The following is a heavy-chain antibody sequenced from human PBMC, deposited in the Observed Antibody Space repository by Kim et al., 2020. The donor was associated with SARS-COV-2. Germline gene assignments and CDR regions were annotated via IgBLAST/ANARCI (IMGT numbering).Heavy chain of an antibody. CDR1: GGSISSSSYY. CDR2: IYYSGST. CDR3: ARGHSSWYAGWFDP. V-gene: IGHV4-39*01. Sequence: SETLSLTCTVSGGSISSSSYYWGWIRQPPGKGLEWIGSIYYSGSTYYNPSLKSRVTISVDTSKNQFSLKLSSVTAADTAVYYCARGHSSWYAGWFDPWGQGTLVTVSS. J-gene: IGHJ5*02. D-gene: IGHD6-13*01.